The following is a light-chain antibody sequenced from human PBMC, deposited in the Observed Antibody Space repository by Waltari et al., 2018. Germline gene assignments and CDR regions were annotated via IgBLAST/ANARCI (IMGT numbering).Light chain of an antibody. J-gene: IGLJ2*01. V-gene: IGLV2-11*01. Sequence: QSALTQPRSVSGSPGQSVTISCTGTSSDVGGYDYVSWYQHHPGKAPKLMICDVTKRASGVPDRFSGSKSGNTASLTISGLQAEEEADYYCCSYAGSYTHVVFGGGTKLTVL. CDR3: CSYAGSYTHVV. CDR1: SSDVGGYDY. CDR2: DVT.